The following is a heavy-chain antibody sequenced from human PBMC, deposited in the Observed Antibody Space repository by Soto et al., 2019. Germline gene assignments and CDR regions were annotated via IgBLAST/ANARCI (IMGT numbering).Heavy chain of an antibody. V-gene: IGHV4-30-2*01. J-gene: IGHJ4*02. CDR1: GGSISSGGYS. CDR2: IYHSGST. CDR3: ASSFRNTYYFDY. Sequence: QLQLQESGSGLVKPSQTLSLTCAVSGGSISSGGYSWSWIRQPPGKGLEWIGYIYHSGSTYYNPSLKSRVTISVYRSKNQFSLKLSSVTAADTAVYYCASSFRNTYYFDYWGQGTLVTVSS.